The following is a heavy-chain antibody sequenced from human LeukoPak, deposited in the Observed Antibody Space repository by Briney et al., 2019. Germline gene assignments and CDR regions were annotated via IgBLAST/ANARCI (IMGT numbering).Heavy chain of an antibody. CDR3: ARERVGAIGYYFDY. Sequence: SETLSLTCTVSGYSISSGYYWGWIRQPPGKGLEWIGSIYHSGSTYYNPSLKSRVTISVDTSKNQFSLKLSSVTAADTAVYYCARERVGAIGYYFDYWGQGTLVTVSS. CDR1: GYSISSGYY. V-gene: IGHV4-38-2*02. J-gene: IGHJ4*02. CDR2: IYHSGST. D-gene: IGHD1-26*01.